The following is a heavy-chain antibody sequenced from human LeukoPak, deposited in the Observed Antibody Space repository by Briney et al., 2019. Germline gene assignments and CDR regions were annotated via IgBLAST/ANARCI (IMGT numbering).Heavy chain of an antibody. Sequence: PGGSLRLSCAASGFTFSSNAMTWVRQAPGKGLEWVSAISGSGVSTYYADSVKGRFTISRDNSKNTLYLQMNSLRAEGTAIFYCAKDSRSKPFDPWGQGTLVTVSS. V-gene: IGHV3-23*01. CDR3: AKDSRSKPFDP. J-gene: IGHJ5*02. CDR1: GFTFSSNA. D-gene: IGHD2-15*01. CDR2: ISGSGVST.